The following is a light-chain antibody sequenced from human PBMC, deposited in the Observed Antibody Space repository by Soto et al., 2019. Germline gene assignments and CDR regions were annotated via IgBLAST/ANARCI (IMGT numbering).Light chain of an antibody. V-gene: IGKV1-5*01. Sequence: IQMTQSPSTLSASVGDRVTITCRASQSISSWLAWYQQKPGKAPKLLIYDASSLESGVPSRFSGSGSGTEFTLTINSLQPDDFATYYCQQYSSPPWTFGQGTKVDIK. CDR3: QQYSSPPWT. CDR2: DAS. J-gene: IGKJ1*01. CDR1: QSISSW.